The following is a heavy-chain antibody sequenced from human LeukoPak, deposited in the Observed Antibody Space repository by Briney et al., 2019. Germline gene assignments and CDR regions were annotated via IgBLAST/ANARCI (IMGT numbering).Heavy chain of an antibody. V-gene: IGHV3-23*01. Sequence: GGSLRLSCTASGFTFSKYAMSWVRQAPGKGLEWVSGISGSGVSTYYADSVKGRFSISSDNSKNTLYLQMNSLRAEDTAVYYCAKDSNPLAVSGFDYWGQGTLVTVSS. J-gene: IGHJ4*02. CDR1: GFTFSKYA. CDR2: ISGSGVST. D-gene: IGHD6-19*01. CDR3: AKDSNPLAVSGFDY.